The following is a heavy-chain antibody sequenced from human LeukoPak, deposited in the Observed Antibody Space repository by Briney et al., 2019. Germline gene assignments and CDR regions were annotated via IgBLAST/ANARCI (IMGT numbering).Heavy chain of an antibody. J-gene: IGHJ6*02. CDR3: ARHDWINSNGMDV. CDR2: IYYSGST. V-gene: IGHV4-59*01. CDR1: GGSLSSYY. Sequence: SETLSLTCTVSGGSLSSYYWSWIRQPPGKGLEWIGYIYYSGSTNYNPSLKSRVTISVDTSKNQFSLKLSSVTAADTAVYYCARHDWINSNGMDVWGQGTTVTVSS. D-gene: IGHD2-2*03.